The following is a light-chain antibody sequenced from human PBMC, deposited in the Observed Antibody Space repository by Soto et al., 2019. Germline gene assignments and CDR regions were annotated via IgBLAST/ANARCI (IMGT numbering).Light chain of an antibody. CDR1: SSDVGDYNY. V-gene: IGLV2-8*01. J-gene: IGLJ1*01. Sequence: QSALTQPPSASGSPGQSVTISCTGTSSDVGDYNYVSWYQQHPGKAPKLMFYEDSQRPSGVPDRFSGSKSGNTASLTVSGRQAEDEADYYCSSYAGSNNLVFGTGTKLTVL. CDR3: SSYAGSNNLV. CDR2: EDS.